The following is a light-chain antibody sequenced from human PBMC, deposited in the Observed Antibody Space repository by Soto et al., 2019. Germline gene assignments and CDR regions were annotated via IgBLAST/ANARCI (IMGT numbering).Light chain of an antibody. CDR2: AAS. V-gene: IGKV1-12*01. Sequence: DIQMTQSPSTLSASVGDRVTITCRASQSITNRLAWYQQKPGKAPQVLIYAASSLQSGVPSRFSGSGSGTDFTFTISSLQPEDFATYYCQQGSTFPWTFGQGTKVDI. CDR3: QQGSTFPWT. CDR1: QSITNR. J-gene: IGKJ1*01.